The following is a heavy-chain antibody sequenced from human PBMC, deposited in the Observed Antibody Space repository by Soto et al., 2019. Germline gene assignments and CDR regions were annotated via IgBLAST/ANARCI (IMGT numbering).Heavy chain of an antibody. D-gene: IGHD1-26*01. CDR2: INAGNGDT. J-gene: IGHJ3*01. CDR3: ARQEVGPSFPFDL. V-gene: IGHV1-3*01. Sequence: QVHLVQSGAEMEKPGASVKVSCKASGFTLTRYALHWLRQAPGQRLEYMGWINAGNGDTGHPQKFQGRVTMTRDIPAREVYMELNSLTSEDTAVYYCARQEVGPSFPFDLWGQGTVVVGSS. CDR1: GFTLTRYA.